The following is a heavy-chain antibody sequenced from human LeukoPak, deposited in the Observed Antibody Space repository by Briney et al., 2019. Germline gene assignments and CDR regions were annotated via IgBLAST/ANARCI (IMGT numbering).Heavy chain of an antibody. Sequence: PGGSLRLSCAASGFTFSSYSMNWVRQAPGKGLEWVSSISSSSSYIYYADSVKGRFTISRDNAKNSLYLQMNSLRAEDTAVYYCARENLPVVVTAFRVDWYFDLWGRGTLVTVSS. CDR1: GFTFSSYS. CDR2: ISSSSSYI. V-gene: IGHV3-21*01. J-gene: IGHJ2*01. D-gene: IGHD2-21*02. CDR3: ARENLPVVVTAFRVDWYFDL.